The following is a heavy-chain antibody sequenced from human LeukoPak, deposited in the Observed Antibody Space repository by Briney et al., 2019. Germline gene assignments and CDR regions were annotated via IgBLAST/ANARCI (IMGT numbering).Heavy chain of an antibody. V-gene: IGHV4-59*08. CDR1: GGSFSSYY. Sequence: SETLSLTCTVSGGSFSSYYWSWIRQPPGKGLEWIGYIYYSGSTNYNPSLKSRVTISLDTSKNQFSLKLSSVTAADTAVYYCARVRRVDIVATWFDPWGQGTLVTVSS. J-gene: IGHJ5*02. CDR3: ARVRRVDIVATWFDP. D-gene: IGHD5-12*01. CDR2: IYYSGST.